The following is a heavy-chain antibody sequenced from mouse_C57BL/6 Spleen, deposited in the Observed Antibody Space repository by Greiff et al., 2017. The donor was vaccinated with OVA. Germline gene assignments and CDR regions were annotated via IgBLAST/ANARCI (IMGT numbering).Heavy chain of an antibody. Sequence: QVQLQQSGPELVKPGASVKISCKASGYAFSSSWMNWVKQRPGKGLEWIGRIYPGDGDTNYNGKFKGKATLTADKSSSTAYMQLSSLTSEDSAVYVCARSGDGYGYYYAMDYWGQGTSVTVSS. CDR2: IYPGDGDT. CDR1: GYAFSSSW. V-gene: IGHV1-82*01. J-gene: IGHJ4*01. D-gene: IGHD2-3*01. CDR3: ARSGDGYGYYYAMDY.